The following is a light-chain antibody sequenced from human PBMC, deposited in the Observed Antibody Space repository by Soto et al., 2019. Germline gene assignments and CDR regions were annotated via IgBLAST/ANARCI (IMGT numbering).Light chain of an antibody. V-gene: IGKV3-15*01. J-gene: IGKJ4*01. CDR2: GAS. CDR3: QQYNHWPLT. CDR1: QSVSSN. Sequence: EVLMTQSPATLSVSPGERATLSCRASQSVSSNLAWYQQKPGQAPRLLIYGASTRATSIPARFSGSGSGTEFTLTISGLQSEDIAVYYCQQYNHWPLTCGGGTKVEIK.